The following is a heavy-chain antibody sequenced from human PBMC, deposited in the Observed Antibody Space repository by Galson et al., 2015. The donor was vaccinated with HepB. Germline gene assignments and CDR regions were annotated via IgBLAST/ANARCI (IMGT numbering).Heavy chain of an antibody. V-gene: IGHV1-18*01. CDR1: GYTFTSYG. D-gene: IGHD2-2*01. J-gene: IGHJ5*02. Sequence: SVKVSCKASGYTFTSYGISWVRQAPGQGLEWMGWISAYNGNTNYAQKLQGRVTMTTDTSTSTAYMELRSLRSDDTAVYYCARVTPDIVVVPAAMGEYNWFDPWGQGTLVTVSS. CDR3: ARVTPDIVVVPAAMGEYNWFDP. CDR2: ISAYNGNT.